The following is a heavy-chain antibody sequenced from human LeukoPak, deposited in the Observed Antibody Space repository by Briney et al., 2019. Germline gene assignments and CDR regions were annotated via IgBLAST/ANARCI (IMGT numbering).Heavy chain of an antibody. D-gene: IGHD1-26*01. V-gene: IGHV3-64*01. CDR3: ARRGSYSAEYFQH. Sequence: GGSLRLSCAASGFSFSSYTMHWVRQAPGKGLEYVSAISSSGGSTYYVNSVKGRFTISRDNSKNTLYLQMGSLRAEHMAVYYCARRGSYSAEYFQHWGQGTLITVSS. CDR2: ISSSGGST. CDR1: GFSFSSYT. J-gene: IGHJ1*01.